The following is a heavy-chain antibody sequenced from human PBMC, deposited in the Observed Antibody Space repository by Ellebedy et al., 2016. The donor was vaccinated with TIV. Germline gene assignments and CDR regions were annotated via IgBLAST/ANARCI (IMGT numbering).Heavy chain of an antibody. V-gene: IGHV3-53*04. Sequence: GESLKISCAASGFTVSSNYMSWVRQAPGKGLEWVSVIYSGGSTYYADSVKGRFTISRHNSKNTLYLQMNSLRAEDTAVYYCARVGRVAGTNFDYWGQGTLVTVSS. CDR1: GFTVSSNY. CDR3: ARVGRVAGTNFDY. D-gene: IGHD6-19*01. J-gene: IGHJ4*02. CDR2: IYSGGST.